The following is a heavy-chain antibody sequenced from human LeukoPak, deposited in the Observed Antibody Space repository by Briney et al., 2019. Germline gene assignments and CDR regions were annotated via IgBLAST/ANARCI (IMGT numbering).Heavy chain of an antibody. V-gene: IGHV3-48*02. CDR3: ARGSGNYDILTGYYSD. Sequence: GGSLRLSCAASGFSFSTYSMNWVRQAPGKGLEWVSYISSRSNTIYYADSVKGRFTISRDNAKSSLYLQMNSLRDEDTAVYYCARGSGNYDILTGYYSDWGQGTLVTVSS. J-gene: IGHJ4*02. CDR2: ISSRSNTI. CDR1: GFSFSTYS. D-gene: IGHD3-9*01.